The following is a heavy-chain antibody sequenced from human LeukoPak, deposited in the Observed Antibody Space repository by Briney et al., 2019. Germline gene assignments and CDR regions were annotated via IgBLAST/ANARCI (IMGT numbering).Heavy chain of an antibody. CDR2: VYYSGST. CDR3: ARARSGYDFFVDY. J-gene: IGHJ4*02. Sequence: PSETLSLTCTVSGGSVISGSSYWNWIRQPPGKGLEWIGYVYYSGSTNYNPSLKSRVTISVDTPKNQFSLKLSSVTAADTAVYYCARARSGYDFFVDYWGQGTLVTVSS. D-gene: IGHD5-12*01. CDR1: GGSVISGSSY. V-gene: IGHV4-61*01.